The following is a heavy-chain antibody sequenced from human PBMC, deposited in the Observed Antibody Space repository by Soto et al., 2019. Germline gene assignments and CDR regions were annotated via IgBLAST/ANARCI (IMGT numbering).Heavy chain of an antibody. CDR3: ARLGGITMVRGVIYYYYGMDV. D-gene: IGHD3-10*01. Sequence: TSETLSLTCAVYGGSFSGYYWSWIRQPPGKGLEWIGEINHSGSTNYNPSLKSRVTISVDTSKNQFSLKLSSVTAADTAVYYCARLGGITMVRGVIYYYYGMDVWGQGTTVTVSS. CDR2: INHSGST. CDR1: GGSFSGYY. J-gene: IGHJ6*02. V-gene: IGHV4-34*01.